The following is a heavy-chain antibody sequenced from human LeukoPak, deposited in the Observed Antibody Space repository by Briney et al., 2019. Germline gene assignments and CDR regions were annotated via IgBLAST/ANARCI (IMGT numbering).Heavy chain of an antibody. CDR3: ARGPRGYGYIYYYYGMDV. J-gene: IGHJ6*02. V-gene: IGHV4-59*12. CDR1: GGSISSYY. Sequence: SETLSLTCTVSGGSISSYYWSWIRQPPGKGLEWIGYIYYSGSTNYNASLKSRVTISVDTSKNQFSLKLSSVTAADTAVYYCARGPRGYGYIYYYYGMDVWGQGTTVTVSS. D-gene: IGHD5-18*01. CDR2: IYYSGST.